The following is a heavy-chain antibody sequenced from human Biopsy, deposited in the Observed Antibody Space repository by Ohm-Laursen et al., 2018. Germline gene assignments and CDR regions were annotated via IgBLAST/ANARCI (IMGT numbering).Heavy chain of an antibody. J-gene: IGHJ6*02. Sequence: SKTLSLTCTVSGGSISSDYWSWIRQTPGKGLEWIGYIYYSGSTNYNPSLKGRVTISVDTSKNQFSLRLNSVTAADTAVYYCARATNSTGWPYYYFYGMDVWGQGTTVTVSS. V-gene: IGHV4-59*01. CDR1: GGSISSDY. CDR3: ARATNSTGWPYYYFYGMDV. D-gene: IGHD2/OR15-2a*01. CDR2: IYYSGST.